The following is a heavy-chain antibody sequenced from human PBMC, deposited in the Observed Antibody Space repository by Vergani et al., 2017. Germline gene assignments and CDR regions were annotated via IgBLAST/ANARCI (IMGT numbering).Heavy chain of an antibody. D-gene: IGHD6-19*01. J-gene: IGHJ4*02. CDR3: TRFGESFIAVAGTIDY. CDR1: GFTFSGSA. Sequence: EVQLVESGGGLVKPGGSLRLSCAASGFTFSGSAMHWVRQASGKGLEWVGRIRSKANSYATAYAASVKGRFTISRDDSKNTAYLQMNSLKTEDTAVYYCTRFGESFIAVAGTIDYWGQGTRVTVSS. CDR2: IRSKANSYAT. V-gene: IGHV3-73*01.